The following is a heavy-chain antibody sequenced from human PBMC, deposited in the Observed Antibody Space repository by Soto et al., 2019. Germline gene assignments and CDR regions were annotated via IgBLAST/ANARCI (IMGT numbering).Heavy chain of an antibody. J-gene: IGHJ4*02. CDR3: ATTYCSGGSCSLAKFVY. V-gene: IGHV1-69*13. D-gene: IGHD2-15*01. CDR1: GGTFSSYA. Sequence: ASVKVSCKASGGTFSSYAISWVRQAPGQGLEWMGGIIPIFGTANYAQKFQGRVTITADESTSTAYMELSSLRSEDTAVYYCATTYCSGGSCSLAKFVYWGQGTLVTVSS. CDR2: IIPIFGTA.